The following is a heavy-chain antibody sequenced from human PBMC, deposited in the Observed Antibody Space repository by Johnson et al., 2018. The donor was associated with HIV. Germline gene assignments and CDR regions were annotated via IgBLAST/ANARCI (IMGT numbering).Heavy chain of an antibody. J-gene: IGHJ3*02. D-gene: IGHD3-10*01. CDR1: GFTFSSYG. CDR2: ISYDGSNK. V-gene: IGHV3-30*19. CDR3: AKDLNYGSGPVDI. Sequence: QVQLVESGGGVVQPGGSLRLSCVASGFTFSSYGMHWVRQAPGKGLEWVAVISYDGSNKYYADSVKGRFTISRDNSKNTLYLQMNSLRAEDTAVYYCAKDLNYGSGPVDIWGQGTMVTVSS.